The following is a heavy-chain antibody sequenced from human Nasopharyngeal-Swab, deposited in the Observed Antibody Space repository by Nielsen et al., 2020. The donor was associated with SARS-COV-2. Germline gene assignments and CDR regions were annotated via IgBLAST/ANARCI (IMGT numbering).Heavy chain of an antibody. CDR2: ISPGDSDT. V-gene: IGHV5-51*01. J-gene: IGHJ3*02. Sequence: GESLKISCTGSGYSFTSYWIGWVRQMPGKGLEWMGIISPGDSDTRYSPSFQGQVTISADKSISTAYLQWSSLKASDTAMYYCASRTGWELGAFDIWGQGTMVTVSS. CDR1: GYSFTSYW. CDR3: ASRTGWELGAFDI. D-gene: IGHD1-26*01.